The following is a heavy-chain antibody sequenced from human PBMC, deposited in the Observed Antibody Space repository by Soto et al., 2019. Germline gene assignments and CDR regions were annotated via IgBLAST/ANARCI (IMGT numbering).Heavy chain of an antibody. CDR2: IIPILGIA. Sequence: SVKVSCKASGGTFSSYTISWVRQAPGQGLEWMGRIIPILGIANYAQKFQGRVTITADKSTSTAYMELSSLRSEDTAVYYCACIAAATYCFDYWRQGTLVTVSS. CDR1: GGTFSSYT. J-gene: IGHJ4*02. V-gene: IGHV1-69*02. CDR3: ACIAAATYCFDY. D-gene: IGHD6-13*01.